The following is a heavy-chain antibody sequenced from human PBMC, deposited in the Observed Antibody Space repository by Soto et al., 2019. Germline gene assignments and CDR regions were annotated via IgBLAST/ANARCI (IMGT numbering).Heavy chain of an antibody. J-gene: IGHJ4*02. D-gene: IGHD3-22*01. CDR1: GYSFAGYW. CDR2: IDPSDSQT. CDR3: ARQIYDSDTGPNFQYYFDS. Sequence: GESLKISCKGSGYSFAGYWITWVRQKPGKGLEWMGRIDPSDSQTYYSPSFRGHVTISVTKSITTVFLQWSSLRASDTATYYCARQIYDSDTGPNFQYYFDSWGQGTPVTVSS. V-gene: IGHV5-10-1*01.